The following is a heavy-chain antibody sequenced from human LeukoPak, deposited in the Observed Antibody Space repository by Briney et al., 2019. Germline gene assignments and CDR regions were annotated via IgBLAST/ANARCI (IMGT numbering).Heavy chain of an antibody. CDR3: ARDLNSSGWYGPRFDP. D-gene: IGHD6-19*01. CDR2: IYTSGST. CDR1: GGSISSYY. J-gene: IGHJ5*02. V-gene: IGHV4-4*07. Sequence: PSETLSLTCTVSGGSISSYYWSWIRQPAGKGLEWTGRIYTSGSTNYNPSLKSRVTMSVDTSKNQFSLKLSSVTAADTAVYYCARDLNSSGWYGPRFDPWGQGTLVTVSS.